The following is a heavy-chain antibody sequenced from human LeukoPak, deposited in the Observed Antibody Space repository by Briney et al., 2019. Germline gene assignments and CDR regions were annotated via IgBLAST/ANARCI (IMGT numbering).Heavy chain of an antibody. CDR2: ISSSSSYI. Sequence: GGSLRLSCAASGFTFSSYSTNWVRQAPGKGLEWVSSISSSSSYIYYADSVKGRFTISRDNAKNSLYLQMNSLRAEDTAVYYCARSIAVAGNFDYWGQGTLVTVSS. CDR3: ARSIAVAGNFDY. CDR1: GFTFSSYS. D-gene: IGHD6-19*01. V-gene: IGHV3-21*01. J-gene: IGHJ4*02.